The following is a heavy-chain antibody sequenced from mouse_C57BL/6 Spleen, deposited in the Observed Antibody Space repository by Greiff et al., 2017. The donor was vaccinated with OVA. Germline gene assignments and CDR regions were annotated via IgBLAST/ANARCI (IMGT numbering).Heavy chain of an antibody. J-gene: IGHJ3*01. Sequence: EVKLVESGGGLVKPGGSLKLSCAASGFTFSSYAMSWVRQTPEKRLEWVATICDGGSYTYYPDNVKGRFTISRDNAKNNLYLQMSHLKSEDTAMYYCARDGNMDGNFFAYWGQGTLVTVSA. CDR2: ICDGGSYT. V-gene: IGHV5-4*01. D-gene: IGHD2-1*01. CDR1: GFTFSSYA. CDR3: ARDGNMDGNFFAY.